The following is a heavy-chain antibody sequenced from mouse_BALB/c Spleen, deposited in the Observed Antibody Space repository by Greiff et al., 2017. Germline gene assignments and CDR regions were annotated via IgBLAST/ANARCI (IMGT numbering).Heavy chain of an antibody. CDR1: GFTFSSYA. Sequence: EVQGVESGGGLVKPGGSLKLSCAASGFTFSSYAMSWVRQTPEKRLEWVASISSGGSTYYPDSVKGRFTISRDNARNILYLQMSSLRSEDTAMYYCASAYYGNFDYWGQGTTLTVSS. J-gene: IGHJ2*01. CDR3: ASAYYGNFDY. V-gene: IGHV5-6-5*01. CDR2: ISSGGST. D-gene: IGHD2-10*01.